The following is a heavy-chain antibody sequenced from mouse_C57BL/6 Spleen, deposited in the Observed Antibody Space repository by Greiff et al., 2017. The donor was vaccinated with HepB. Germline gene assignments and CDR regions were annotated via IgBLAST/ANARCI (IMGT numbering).Heavy chain of an antibody. Sequence: QVQLQQSGPELVKPGASVKISCKASGYAFSSSWMNWVKQRPGKGLEWIGRIYPGDGDTNYNGKFKGKATLTADKSSSTAYMQLSSLTSEDSAVYFCAREEYYYAMDYWGQGTSVTVSS. J-gene: IGHJ4*01. CDR1: GYAFSSSW. V-gene: IGHV1-82*01. CDR3: AREEYYYAMDY. CDR2: IYPGDGDT.